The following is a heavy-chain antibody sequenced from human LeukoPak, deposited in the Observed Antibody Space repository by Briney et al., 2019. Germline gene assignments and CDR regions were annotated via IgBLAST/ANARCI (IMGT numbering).Heavy chain of an antibody. Sequence: ASVKVSCKASGYTFTSYGISWVRQAPGQGLAWMGWISAYNGNTNYAQKLQGRVTMTTDTSTSTTYMELRSLRSDDTAVYYCARPIVVVPAALGFDYWGQEPWSPSPQ. CDR2: ISAYNGNT. J-gene: IGHJ4*01. V-gene: IGHV1-18*01. D-gene: IGHD2-2*01. CDR3: ARPIVVVPAALGFDY. CDR1: GYTFTSYG.